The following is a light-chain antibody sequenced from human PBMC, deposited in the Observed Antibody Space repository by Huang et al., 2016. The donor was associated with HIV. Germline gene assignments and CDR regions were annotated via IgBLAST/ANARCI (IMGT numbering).Light chain of an antibody. V-gene: IGKV1-39*01. CDR3: QQSYSTPLT. CDR2: AAS. CDR1: QSLTTY. Sequence: QMTQSPSSLSASVGDRVTITCRASQSLTTYLNWYQQKPGKAPKLLIYAASSLQGGVPSRFSGSGSGTDFTLTISSLQPEDFATYYCQQSYSTPLTFGGGTKVDIK. J-gene: IGKJ4*01.